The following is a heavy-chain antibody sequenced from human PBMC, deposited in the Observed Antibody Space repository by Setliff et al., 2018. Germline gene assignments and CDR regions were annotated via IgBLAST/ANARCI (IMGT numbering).Heavy chain of an antibody. CDR1: GHTFITFG. CDR3: AYDSSGYYPGY. J-gene: IGHJ4*02. V-gene: IGHV1-18*01. Sequence: ASVKVSCKASGHTFITFGISWVRQAPGQGLEWMGWISAYSDDTKYAEKFQGRVTTTMDTSTGTAYMELRSLRSGDTAVYICAYDSSGYYPGYWGQGTLVTVS. D-gene: IGHD3-22*01. CDR2: ISAYSDDT.